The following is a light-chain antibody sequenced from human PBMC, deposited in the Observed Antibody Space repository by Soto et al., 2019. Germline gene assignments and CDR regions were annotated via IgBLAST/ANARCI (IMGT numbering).Light chain of an antibody. J-gene: IGLJ2*01. V-gene: IGLV6-57*02. CDR1: SGSIASNY. Sequence: NFMLTQPHSVSESPGKTVTISCTGSSGSIASNYVQWYQQRPGSAPTTVIYADDQRRSGVPDRFSGSIDSSSNSASLTISGLRTEDEADYYCQSYDSSNVVFGGGTKLTVL. CDR2: ADD. CDR3: QSYDSSNVV.